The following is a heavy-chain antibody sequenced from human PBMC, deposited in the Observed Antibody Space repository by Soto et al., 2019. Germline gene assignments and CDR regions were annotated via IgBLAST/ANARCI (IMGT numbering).Heavy chain of an antibody. J-gene: IGHJ4*02. CDR1: GGYITSGGYS. V-gene: IGHV4-31*02. CDR2: MFDSGSA. D-gene: IGHD3-16*01. Sequence: QVQLQESGPGLVKPSQTLSLTCYVSGGYITSGGYSWTWIRLQPGKALQWIGYMFDSGSAYYNPSLKRRLTESVDTGTNLYSLDLSSVTAADTAVYYRARGCCDYRNLDSWGQGTLGSVAS. CDR3: ARGCCDYRNLDS.